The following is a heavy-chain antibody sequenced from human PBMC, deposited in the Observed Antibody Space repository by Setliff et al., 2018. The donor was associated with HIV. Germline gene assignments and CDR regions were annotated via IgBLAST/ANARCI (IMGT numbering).Heavy chain of an antibody. V-gene: IGHV4-59*11. CDR3: ARDDSIVLVPAIMRGDGFDF. CDR1: GDSINTHY. J-gene: IGHJ3*01. Sequence: SETLSLTCTVSGDSINTHYWSWIRQPPGKGLEWIGCISHSGNTNFNPSLNSRVTISLDTSKSQFSLRLASVTAADTAIYYCARDDSIVLVPAIMRGDGFDFWGQGRMVTVSS. CDR2: ISHSGNT. D-gene: IGHD2-2*01.